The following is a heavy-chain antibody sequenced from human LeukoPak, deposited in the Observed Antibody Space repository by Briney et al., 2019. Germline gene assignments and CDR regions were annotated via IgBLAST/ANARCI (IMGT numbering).Heavy chain of an antibody. CDR2: IRYDGSNK. D-gene: IGHD3-16*01. CDR1: GVTFSSYC. Sequence: GGALRLSCAASGVTFSSYCRHWVRQAPGKGLEWVAFIRYDGSNKYYADSVKGRFTISRDNSKNTLYLQMNSLKAEHPAVYYCAKDWGGSRGAFDIWGQRKMVTVSS. V-gene: IGHV3-30*02. J-gene: IGHJ3*02. CDR3: AKDWGGSRGAFDI.